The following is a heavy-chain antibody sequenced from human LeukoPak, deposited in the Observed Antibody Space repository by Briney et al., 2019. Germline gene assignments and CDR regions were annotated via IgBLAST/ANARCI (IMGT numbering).Heavy chain of an antibody. CDR1: GFTFSSYA. CDR3: AKDWGQYCSGGSCYYFDY. Sequence: GGSLRLSCAASGFTFSSYAMSWVRQAPGKGLESFSAISGSGGSTYYADSVKGRFTLSRDNSKTTLYLQMNSLRAEDTAVYSCAKDWGQYCSGGSCYYFDYWGQGNLVTVSS. J-gene: IGHJ4*02. CDR2: ISGSGGST. D-gene: IGHD2-15*01. V-gene: IGHV3-23*01.